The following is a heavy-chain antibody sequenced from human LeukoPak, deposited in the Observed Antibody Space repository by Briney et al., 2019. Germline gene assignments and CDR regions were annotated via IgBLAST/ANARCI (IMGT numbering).Heavy chain of an antibody. J-gene: IGHJ4*02. CDR3: ARGVRYCSSTSCYYNVLPDHFDY. Sequence: SETLSLTCAVYGGSFSGYYWSWIRQPPGKGLEWIGEINHSGSTNYNPSLKSRVTISVDTSKNQFSLKLSSVTAADTAVYYCARGVRYCSSTSCYYNVLPDHFDYWGQGTLVTVSS. CDR1: GGSFSGYY. V-gene: IGHV4-34*01. CDR2: INHSGST. D-gene: IGHD2-2*01.